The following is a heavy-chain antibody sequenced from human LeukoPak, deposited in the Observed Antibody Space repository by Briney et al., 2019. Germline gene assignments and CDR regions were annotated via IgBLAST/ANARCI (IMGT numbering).Heavy chain of an antibody. J-gene: IGHJ4*02. CDR2: IYTSGST. Sequence: SETLSLTCTVSGGSISSYYWSWIRQPAGKGLEWIGRIYTSGSTNYNPSLKSRVTMSVDTSKNQFSLKLSSATAADTAVYYCAGRGYSYGVLGLYPSFDYWGQGTLVTVSS. CDR1: GGSISSYY. CDR3: AGRGYSYGVLGLYPSFDY. D-gene: IGHD5-18*01. V-gene: IGHV4-4*07.